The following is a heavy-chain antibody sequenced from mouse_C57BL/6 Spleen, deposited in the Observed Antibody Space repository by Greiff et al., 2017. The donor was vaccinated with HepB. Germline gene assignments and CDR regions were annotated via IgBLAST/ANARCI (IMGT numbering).Heavy chain of an antibody. J-gene: IGHJ2*01. Sequence: EVKLVESGGGLVKPGGSLKLSCAASGFTFSDYGMHWVRQAPEKGLEWVAYISSGSSTIYYADTVKGRFTISRDNAKNTLFLQMTSLRSEDTAMYYCARPRLGRGYYFDYWGQGTTLTVSS. CDR3: ARPRLGRGYYFDY. CDR1: GFTFSDYG. D-gene: IGHD4-1*01. V-gene: IGHV5-17*01. CDR2: ISSGSSTI.